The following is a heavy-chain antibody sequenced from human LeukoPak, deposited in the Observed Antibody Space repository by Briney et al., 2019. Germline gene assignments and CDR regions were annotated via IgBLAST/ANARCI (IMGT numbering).Heavy chain of an antibody. CDR1: GGSITTRSYY. D-gene: IGHD1-7*01. CDR2: SSHSGTT. Sequence: SETLSLTCTVSGGSITTRSYYWGWVRQPPGKGLEWIGCSSHSGTTFYSPSLRSRVSISVDTSNSQFSLKLSSMTATDTAVYYCAKTTRASIRSAFDIWGQGTLVTVSS. V-gene: IGHV4-39*01. CDR3: AKTTRASIRSAFDI. J-gene: IGHJ3*02.